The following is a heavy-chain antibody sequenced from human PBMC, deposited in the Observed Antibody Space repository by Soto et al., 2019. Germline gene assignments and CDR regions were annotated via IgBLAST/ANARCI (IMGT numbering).Heavy chain of an antibody. V-gene: IGHV3-23*01. D-gene: IGHD5-18*01. CDR3: AKAEDSFGFTRFDY. J-gene: IGHJ4*01. CDR2: ISGSGGNT. Sequence: EVQLFESGGGLVQPGGSLRLSCAASGFTFSNYAMHWVRQAPGKGLEWVSGISGSGGNTYYADSVKGRVTISRDNSKNTLYLQMNSLKAEGTAVYYCAKAEDSFGFTRFDYWGQGTLVTVSS. CDR1: GFTFSNYA.